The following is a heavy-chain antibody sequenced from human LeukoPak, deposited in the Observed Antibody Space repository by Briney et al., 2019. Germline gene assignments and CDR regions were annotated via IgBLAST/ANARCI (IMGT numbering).Heavy chain of an antibody. CDR3: ARTAYYDILTGYTNGPFDY. V-gene: IGHV4-59*01. J-gene: IGHJ4*02. D-gene: IGHD3-9*01. CDR2: IYYSGST. Sequence: SETLSLTCTVSGGSLSSYYWSWIRQPPGKGLEWIGYIYYSGSTNYNPSLKSRVTISVDTSKNQFSLKLSSVTAADTAVYYCARTAYYDILTGYTNGPFDYWGQGTLVTVSS. CDR1: GGSLSSYY.